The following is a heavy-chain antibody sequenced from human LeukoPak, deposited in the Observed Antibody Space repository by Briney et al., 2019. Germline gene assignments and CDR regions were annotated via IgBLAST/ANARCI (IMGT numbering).Heavy chain of an antibody. CDR2: IYSGGST. Sequence: PGGSLRLSCAASGFTVSSNYMSWVRQAPGKGLEWVSVIYSGGSTYYADSVKGRFTISRDNSKNTLYLQMNSLRAEDTAVYYCARVGYSYGLIAFDIWGQGTMVTVSS. J-gene: IGHJ3*02. V-gene: IGHV3-53*01. D-gene: IGHD5-18*01. CDR1: GFTVSSNY. CDR3: ARVGYSYGLIAFDI.